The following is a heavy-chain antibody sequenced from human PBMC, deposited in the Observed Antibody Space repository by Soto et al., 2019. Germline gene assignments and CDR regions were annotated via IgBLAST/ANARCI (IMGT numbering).Heavy chain of an antibody. Sequence: SETLSLTCTVSGGSISSSRCHWGWIRQPPGKGLEWIASIKYSGTTFYNPSLKSRVTLSVDTSKNQFALKLSSVTAADTAVYYCARVPRGVPAAIYYYGMDVWGQGTTVTVSS. CDR2: IKYSGTT. V-gene: IGHV4-39*06. CDR1: GGSISSSRCH. J-gene: IGHJ6*02. D-gene: IGHD2-2*01. CDR3: ARVPRGVPAAIYYYGMDV.